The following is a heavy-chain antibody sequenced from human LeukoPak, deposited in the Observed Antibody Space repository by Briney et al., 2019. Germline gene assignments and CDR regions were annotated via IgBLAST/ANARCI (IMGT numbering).Heavy chain of an antibody. CDR1: GFTFSSYW. J-gene: IGHJ3*02. CDR3: ARPRVAVAGGAFDI. V-gene: IGHV3-74*01. D-gene: IGHD6-19*01. Sequence: GGSLRLPCAASGFTFSSYWMHWVRQAPGKGLVWVSRINSDGSSTSYADSVKGRFTISRDNAKNTLYLQMNSLRAEDTAVYYCARPRVAVAGGAFDIWGQGTMVTVSS. CDR2: INSDGSST.